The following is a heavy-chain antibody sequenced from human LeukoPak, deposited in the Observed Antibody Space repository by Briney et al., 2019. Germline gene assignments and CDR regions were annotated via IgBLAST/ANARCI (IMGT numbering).Heavy chain of an antibody. J-gene: IGHJ6*02. D-gene: IGHD4-17*01. CDR1: GFTVSSNY. CDR3: ARDTVTTAFNYYYGMDV. V-gene: IGHV3-53*01. CDR2: IYSGGST. Sequence: GGSLRLSCAASGFTVSSNYTSWVRQAPGKGLEWVSVIYSGGSTYYADSVKGRFTTSRDNSKNTLYLQMNSLRAEDTAVYYCARDTVTTAFNYYYGMDVWGQGTTVTVSS.